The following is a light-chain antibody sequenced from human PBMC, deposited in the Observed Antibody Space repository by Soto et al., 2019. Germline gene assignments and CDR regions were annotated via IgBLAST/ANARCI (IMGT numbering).Light chain of an antibody. CDR1: SNDVGGYNY. J-gene: IGLJ1*01. Sequence: QSVLTQPASVSGSPGQSITISCTGTSNDVGGYNYVSWYQQHPGKAPKLVIYEVSHRPSGISERFSGSKSGNTASLTISGLQVEDEAEYYCPSYTPSSPYVFRPGTKLTVL. CDR2: EVS. V-gene: IGLV2-14*01. CDR3: PSYTPSSPYV.